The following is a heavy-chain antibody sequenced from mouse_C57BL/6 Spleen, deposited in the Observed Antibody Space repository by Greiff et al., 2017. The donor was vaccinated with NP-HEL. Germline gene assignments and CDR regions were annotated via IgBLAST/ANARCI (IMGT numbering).Heavy chain of an antibody. CDR1: GYTFTSYW. CDR3: ARNLGYYYAMDY. CDR2: IHPNSGST. D-gene: IGHD2-2*01. Sequence: QVQLQQSGAELVKPGASVKLSCKASGYTFTSYWMHWVKQRPGQGLEWIGMIHPNSGSTNYNEKFKSKATLTVDKSSSTAYMQLSSLTSEDSAVYYCARNLGYYYAMDYWGQGTSVTVSS. V-gene: IGHV1-64*01. J-gene: IGHJ4*01.